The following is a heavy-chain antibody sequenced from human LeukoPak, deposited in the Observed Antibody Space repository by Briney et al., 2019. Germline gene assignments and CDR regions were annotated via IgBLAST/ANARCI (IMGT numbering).Heavy chain of an antibody. CDR1: GFTFSSYW. CDR3: AREAVRYCTNGVCLDAFDI. CDR2: IKQDGSEK. V-gene: IGHV3-7*01. J-gene: IGHJ3*02. D-gene: IGHD2-8*01. Sequence: PGGSLRLSCAASGFTFSSYWMSWVRQAPGKGLEWVANIKQDGSEKYYVDSVKGRFTISRDNAKNSLYLQMNSLRAEDTAVYYCAREAVRYCTNGVCLDAFDIWGQGTMVTVSS.